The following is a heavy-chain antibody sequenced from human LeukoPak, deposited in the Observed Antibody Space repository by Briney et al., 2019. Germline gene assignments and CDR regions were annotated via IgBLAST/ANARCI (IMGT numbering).Heavy chain of an antibody. D-gene: IGHD3-10*01. CDR3: AKDGYYGSGSYYDY. CDR1: GFTFTNYG. V-gene: IGHV3-33*06. Sequence: GGSLRLSCAASGFTFTNYGMHWVRQAPGKGLEWVAVVWSDGTNKYYADSVKGRFTISRDNSKNTLYLQMNSLRAEDTAVYYCAKDGYYGSGSYYDYWGQGTLVTVSA. CDR2: VWSDGTNK. J-gene: IGHJ4*02.